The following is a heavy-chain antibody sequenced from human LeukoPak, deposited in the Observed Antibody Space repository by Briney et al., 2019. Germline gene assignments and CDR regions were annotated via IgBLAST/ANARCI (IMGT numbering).Heavy chain of an antibody. CDR2: IYYSGST. V-gene: IGHV4-61*01. D-gene: IGHD3-10*01. CDR1: GGSVSSGSYY. CDR3: ARGHSPFYGSGSYLDY. Sequence: SETLSLTCTVSGGSVSSGSYYWSWIRQPPGKGLEWIGYIYYSGSTNYNPSLKSRVTISVDTSKNQFSLKLSSVTAADTAVDYCARGHSPFYGSGSYLDYWGQGTLVTVSS. J-gene: IGHJ4*02.